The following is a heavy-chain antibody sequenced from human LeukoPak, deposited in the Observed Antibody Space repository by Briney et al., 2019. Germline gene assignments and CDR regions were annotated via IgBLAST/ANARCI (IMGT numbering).Heavy chain of an antibody. V-gene: IGHV3-21*01. D-gene: IGHD3-22*01. J-gene: IGHJ4*02. CDR1: GSTFSSYS. Sequence: PGGSLRLSCAASGSTFSSYSMNWVRQAPGKGLEWVSSISSSSSYIYYADSVKGRFTISRDNAKNSLYLQMNSLRAEDTAVYYCARDHHYDSSGYYFAPFDYWGQGTLVTVSS. CDR2: ISSSSSYI. CDR3: ARDHHYDSSGYYFAPFDY.